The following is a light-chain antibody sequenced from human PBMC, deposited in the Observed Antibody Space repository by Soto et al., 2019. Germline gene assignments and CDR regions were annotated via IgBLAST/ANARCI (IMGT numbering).Light chain of an antibody. CDR2: EVT. Sequence: QSALTQPPSASGSPGQSVTISCTGTSSDIGYNNYVSWYQQHAGKAPKLMIYEVTKRPSGVPDRFSGSKSGNTASLTVSGLQADDEGEYYCGSYVGTSYVFGSGTQLTVL. J-gene: IGLJ7*01. V-gene: IGLV2-8*01. CDR1: SSDIGYNNY. CDR3: GSYVGTSYV.